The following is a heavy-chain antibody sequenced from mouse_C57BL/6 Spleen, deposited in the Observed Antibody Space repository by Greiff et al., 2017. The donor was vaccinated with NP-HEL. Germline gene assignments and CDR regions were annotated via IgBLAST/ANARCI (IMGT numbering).Heavy chain of an antibody. Sequence: EVMLVESGPGMVKPSQSLSLTCTVTGYSITSGYDWHWIRHFPGNKLEWMGYISYSGSTNYNPSLKSRISITHDTSKNHFFLKLNSVTTEDTATYYCARDNGGYYPAWFAYWGQGTLVTVSA. CDR3: ARDNGGYYPAWFAY. CDR1: GYSITSGYD. V-gene: IGHV3-1*01. J-gene: IGHJ3*01. CDR2: ISYSGST. D-gene: IGHD2-3*01.